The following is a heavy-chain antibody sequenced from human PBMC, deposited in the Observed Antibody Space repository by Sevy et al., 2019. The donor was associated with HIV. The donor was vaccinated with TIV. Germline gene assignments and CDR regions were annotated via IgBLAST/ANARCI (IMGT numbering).Heavy chain of an antibody. D-gene: IGHD2-2*03. Sequence: GGSLRLSCAASGFTVSSNYMSWVRQAPGKGLEWVSFISTTVSSKWYADSVKGRFTISRDNAKNSLFLQMNSLRAEDTAVYYCARGYQYGHGYFDLWGRGTLVTVSS. V-gene: IGHV3-48*01. CDR2: ISTTVSSK. CDR1: GFTVSSNY. J-gene: IGHJ2*01. CDR3: ARGYQYGHGYFDL.